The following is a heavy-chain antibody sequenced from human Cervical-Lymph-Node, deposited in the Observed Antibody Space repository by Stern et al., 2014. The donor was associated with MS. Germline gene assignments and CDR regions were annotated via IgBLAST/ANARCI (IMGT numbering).Heavy chain of an antibody. CDR1: AFSFSDYA. Sequence: EDQLVESGGGLVKPGGTLRLSCVASAFSFSDYAMNWVRQAPGKGLEWVASISSSGSYIYYGDSMEGRFTISRDNAKNSLYLHMKTLGAEDTAVYYCASPGPHCTTTTSCYLAFEYWGQGALVTVSS. CDR2: ISSSGSYI. CDR3: ASPGPHCTTTTSCYLAFEY. V-gene: IGHV3-21*01. D-gene: IGHD2-2*01. J-gene: IGHJ4*02.